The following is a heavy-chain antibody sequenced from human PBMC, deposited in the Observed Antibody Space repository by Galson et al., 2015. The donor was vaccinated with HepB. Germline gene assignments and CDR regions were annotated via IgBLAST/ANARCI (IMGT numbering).Heavy chain of an antibody. J-gene: IGHJ4*02. Sequence: CLRLACAAAGVTFIAYEMSGGRLAPGKGLEWISYITTSGSTIYYADSLKGRFTVSRDKAQNSLYLQMTSLRVEDTAVYYCARDKGRRLWRDVGYIDYWGQGVLVTVSS. CDR1: GVTFIAYE. V-gene: IGHV3-48*03. D-gene: IGHD3-16*01. CDR2: ITTSGSTI. CDR3: ARDKGRRLWRDVGYIDY.